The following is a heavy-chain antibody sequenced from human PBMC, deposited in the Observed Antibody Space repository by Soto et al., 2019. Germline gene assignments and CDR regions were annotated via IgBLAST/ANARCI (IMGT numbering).Heavy chain of an antibody. V-gene: IGHV4-4*02. Sequence: QVQLQESGPGLVKPSGTLSLTCGVSSDSISSSNWWTWVRQPPGKGLEWIGEIYHTGSTNYNPSLTSRVTISVDKSKNQFSLKLSSVTAADTAVYYCARVVVATYSSTFDPWGQGTLVTVS. CDR2: IYHTGST. CDR1: SDSISSSNW. D-gene: IGHD6-13*01. CDR3: ARVVVATYSSTFDP. J-gene: IGHJ5*02.